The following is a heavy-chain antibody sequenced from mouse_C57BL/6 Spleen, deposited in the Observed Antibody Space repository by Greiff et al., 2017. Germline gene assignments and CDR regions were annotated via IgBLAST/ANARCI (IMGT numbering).Heavy chain of an antibody. CDR3: ARKDGYYDYAMDY. J-gene: IGHJ4*01. V-gene: IGHV2-2*01. CDR2: LWSGGST. D-gene: IGHD2-3*01. Sequence: QVQLQQSGPGLVQPSQSLSITCTVSGFSLTSYGVHWVRQSPGKGLEWLGVLWSGGSTDYNAAFISRRSISKDNSKSQVFFKMNSLQADDTAIYYCARKDGYYDYAMDYWGQGTSVTVSS. CDR1: GFSLTSYG.